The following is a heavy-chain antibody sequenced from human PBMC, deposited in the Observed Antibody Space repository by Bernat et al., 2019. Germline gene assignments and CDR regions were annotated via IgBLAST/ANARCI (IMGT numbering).Heavy chain of an antibody. J-gene: IGHJ5*02. V-gene: IGHV4-59*12. CDR1: GDSINSFY. D-gene: IGHD6-13*01. CDR3: ARVSYSGSLYWFDP. Sequence: QLQVSGPRLVKPSETLSLTCNVTGDSINSFYWTWIRQPPGKGLEWIGFIYYNGRANYSPSLKGRVTISIATSRKQFSLVLTSVTAADTAVYYCARVSYSGSLYWFDPWGQGALVTVSS. CDR2: IYYNGRA.